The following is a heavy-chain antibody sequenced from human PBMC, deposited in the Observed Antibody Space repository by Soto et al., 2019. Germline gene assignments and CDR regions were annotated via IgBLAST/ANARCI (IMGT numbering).Heavy chain of an antibody. CDR3: ARDYRPDYGDYYYGMDV. V-gene: IGHV3-33*01. CDR1: GFTFSSYG. CDR2: IWYDGSNK. Sequence: QVQLVESGGGVVQPGRSLRLSCAASGFTFSSYGMHWVRQAPGKGLEWVAVIWYDGSNKYYADSVKGRFTISRDNSKNXQYLQMNSLRAEDTAVYYCARDYRPDYGDYYYGMDVWGQGTTVTVSS. D-gene: IGHD4-17*01. J-gene: IGHJ6*02.